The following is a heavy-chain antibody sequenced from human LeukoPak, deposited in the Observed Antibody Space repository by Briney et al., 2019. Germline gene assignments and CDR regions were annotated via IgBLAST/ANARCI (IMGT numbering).Heavy chain of an antibody. Sequence: GGSLRLSCAASGFTFSSRAMSWVRQAPGKGLEWVSAISAGGDRTHYADSVQGRLTISRDNSKNTLYLQMNSLRAEDTAVYYCAKDPTDFDSSGQTYFDYWGQGTLVTVSS. CDR1: GFTFSSRA. V-gene: IGHV3-23*01. CDR2: ISAGGDRT. CDR3: AKDPTDFDSSGQTYFDY. J-gene: IGHJ4*02. D-gene: IGHD3-22*01.